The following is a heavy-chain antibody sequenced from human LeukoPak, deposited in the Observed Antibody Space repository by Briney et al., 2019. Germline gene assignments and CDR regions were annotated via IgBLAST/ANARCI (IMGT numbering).Heavy chain of an antibody. Sequence: PGGSLRLSCAASGFTFSSYAMSWVRQAPGKGLEWVSSISGSGGSTSYADSVKGRFTISRDNSKNTLYLQMNSLRAEDTAVYYCAKDLLYGESHPYFDYWGQGTLVTVSS. D-gene: IGHD4/OR15-4a*01. V-gene: IGHV3-23*01. CDR2: ISGSGGST. CDR3: AKDLLYGESHPYFDY. J-gene: IGHJ4*02. CDR1: GFTFSSYA.